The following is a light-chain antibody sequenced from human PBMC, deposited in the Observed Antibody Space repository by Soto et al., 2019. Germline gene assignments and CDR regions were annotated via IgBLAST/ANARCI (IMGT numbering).Light chain of an antibody. CDR2: GAS. CDR3: QQYASSPYT. CDR1: QSVSSY. Sequence: EIVLTQSPATLSLSPGERATLSCRASQSVSSYLAWYQQKPGQAPRLLIYGASRRATGIPDRFSGRESGTDFTLTITTLEPEDSAVYVCQQYASSPYTFGQGTKVDIK. V-gene: IGKV3-20*01. J-gene: IGKJ2*01.